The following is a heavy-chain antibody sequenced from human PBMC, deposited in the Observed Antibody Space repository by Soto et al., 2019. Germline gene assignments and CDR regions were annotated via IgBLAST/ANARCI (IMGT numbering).Heavy chain of an antibody. D-gene: IGHD2-2*01. J-gene: IGHJ6*02. Sequence: PGESLKISCKGSGYSFTSYWISWVRQMPGKDLEWMGRIDPSDSCTNYSPSFQGHVTISADKSISTAYLQWSSLKASDTAMYYCARYVVVPAAAGYYYYGMDVWGQGTTVTVSS. CDR1: GYSFTSYW. CDR2: IDPSDSCT. CDR3: ARYVVVPAAAGYYYYGMDV. V-gene: IGHV5-10-1*01.